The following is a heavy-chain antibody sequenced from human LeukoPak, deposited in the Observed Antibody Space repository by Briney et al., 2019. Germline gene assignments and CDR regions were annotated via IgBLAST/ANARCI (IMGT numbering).Heavy chain of an antibody. Sequence: GGSLRLSCAASGFNFRSYAMAWVRQAPGRGLECVSHINSRGDTTYYADSVKGRFTISRDNSRNTLYLQMNSLRAEDTAVYYCAKVVGGNYWAGFDYWGQGTLVTVSS. D-gene: IGHD1-26*01. V-gene: IGHV3-23*01. CDR1: GFNFRSYA. CDR3: AKVVGGNYWAGFDY. J-gene: IGHJ4*02. CDR2: INSRGDTT.